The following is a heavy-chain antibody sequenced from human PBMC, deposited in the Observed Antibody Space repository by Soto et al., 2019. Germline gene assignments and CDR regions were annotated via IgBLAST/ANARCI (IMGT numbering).Heavy chain of an antibody. CDR3: ARGVPTSSWYTYYGMDV. J-gene: IGHJ6*02. V-gene: IGHV1-18*01. D-gene: IGHD6-13*01. CDR2: ISAYNGNT. CDR1: GYTFTSYG. Sequence: ASVKVSCKASGYTFTSYGISWVRQAPGQGLEWMGWISAYNGNTNYVQKLQGRVTMTTDTSTSTAYMELRSLRSDDTAVYYCARGVPTSSWYTYYGMDVWGQGTTVTVSS.